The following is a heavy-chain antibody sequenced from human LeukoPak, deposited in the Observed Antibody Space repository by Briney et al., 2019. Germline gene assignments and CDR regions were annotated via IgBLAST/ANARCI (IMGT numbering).Heavy chain of an antibody. CDR2: ISSSSSYI. J-gene: IGHJ4*02. CDR3: ARASKPDY. Sequence: GGSLRLSCAVSGFTFSSYWMSWVRQAPGKGLEWVSSISSSSSYIYYADSVKGRFTISRDNAKNSLYLQMNSLRAEDTAVYYCARASKPDYWGQGTLVTVSS. CDR1: GFTFSSYW. V-gene: IGHV3-21*01.